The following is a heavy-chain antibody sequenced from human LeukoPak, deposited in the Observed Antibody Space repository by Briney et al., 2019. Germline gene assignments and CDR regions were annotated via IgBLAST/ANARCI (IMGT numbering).Heavy chain of an antibody. Sequence: GRSLRLSCAASGFTFSNAWMSWVRQAPGKGLEWVGCIKSKTDGGTTDYAASVKGRFTISRDDSKNMLYLQMNSLKTEDTAVYYCTTVPYSGYDLGDYWGQGTLVTVSS. V-gene: IGHV3-15*01. D-gene: IGHD5-12*01. CDR2: IKSKTDGGTT. J-gene: IGHJ4*02. CDR3: TTVPYSGYDLGDY. CDR1: GFTFSNAW.